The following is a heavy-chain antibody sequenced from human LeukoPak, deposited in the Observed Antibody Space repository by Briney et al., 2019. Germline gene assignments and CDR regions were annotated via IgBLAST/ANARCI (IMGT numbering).Heavy chain of an antibody. CDR1: GYTFTTYD. CDR2: MNPNSGNT. Sequence: ASVKVSCKASGYTFTTYDITWVRQATGQGLEWMGWMNPNSGNTGYAQKFQGRVTITRNTSISTAYMELSSLRSEDTAVYYCARGFTIFGVVIIQRADYWGQGTLVTVSS. D-gene: IGHD3-3*01. V-gene: IGHV1-8*03. J-gene: IGHJ4*02. CDR3: ARGFTIFGVVIIQRADY.